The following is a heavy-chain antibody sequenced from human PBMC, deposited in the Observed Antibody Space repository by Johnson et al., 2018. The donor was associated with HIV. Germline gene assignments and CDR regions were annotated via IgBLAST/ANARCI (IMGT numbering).Heavy chain of an antibody. J-gene: IGHJ3*02. CDR3: ARCWRAYCGGDCYFDAFDM. D-gene: IGHD2-21*02. Sequence: QVQLVESGGGVVQPGRSLRLSCAASGFTLSSYAMNWVRQAPGKGLEWVAVISYDGSYEYHADSVKGRFTISSDNSKSTLFLQMNSLRAEDTAVYYCARCWRAYCGGDCYFDAFDMWGQGTMVTVSS. V-gene: IGHV3-30*04. CDR1: GFTLSSYA. CDR2: ISYDGSYE.